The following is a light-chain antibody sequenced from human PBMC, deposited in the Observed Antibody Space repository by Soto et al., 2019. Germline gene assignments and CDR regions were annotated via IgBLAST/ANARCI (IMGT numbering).Light chain of an antibody. CDR1: QRINNY. CDR3: QQSYSTPYT. Sequence: DIQMTQSPSSLSASVGDRVTITCRASQRINNYLNWYQQTEGKAPSLLIYAASSVQSGVPSRFSGSGSGTEFTLTISSLQPEDFGTYYCQQSYSTPYTFGQGTKVDSK. CDR2: AAS. J-gene: IGKJ2*01. V-gene: IGKV1-39*01.